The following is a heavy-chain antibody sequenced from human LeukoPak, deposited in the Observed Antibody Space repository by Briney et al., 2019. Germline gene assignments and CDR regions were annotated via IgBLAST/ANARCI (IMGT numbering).Heavy chain of an antibody. CDR2: ISTYNGNT. J-gene: IGHJ4*02. Sequence: GASVKVSCKASGYTFTSFAINWVRQAPGQGLEWMGWISTYNGNTEYAQKLQGRVSMTTDTSTSTAYVELRSLRSDDTAVYYCARETYEWLAYWGQGTLVTVSS. CDR1: GYTFTSFA. V-gene: IGHV1-18*01. CDR3: ARETYEWLAY. D-gene: IGHD3-22*01.